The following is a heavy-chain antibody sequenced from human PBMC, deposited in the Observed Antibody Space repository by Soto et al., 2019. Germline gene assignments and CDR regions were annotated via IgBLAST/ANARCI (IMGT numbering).Heavy chain of an antibody. Sequence: QVQLVESGGGVVQPGRSLRLSCAASGFTFSSYAMHWVRQAPGKGLEWVAVISYDGSNKYYADSVKGRFTISRDNSKTTLYLQMNMLRAEATAVYYCARDMTLVVVAATRYYYGMDVWGQGTTVTVSS. J-gene: IGHJ6*02. CDR2: ISYDGSNK. D-gene: IGHD2-15*01. CDR3: ARDMTLVVVAATRYYYGMDV. V-gene: IGHV3-30-3*01. CDR1: GFTFSSYA.